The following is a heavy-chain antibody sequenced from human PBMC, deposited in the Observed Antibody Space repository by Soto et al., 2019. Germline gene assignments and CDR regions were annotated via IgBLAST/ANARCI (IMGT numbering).Heavy chain of an antibody. CDR2: ISAYNGNT. V-gene: IGHV1-18*01. CDR3: ARRNYYGLSNWFDP. Sequence: ASVKVSCKASGYTFTSYGISWVRQAPGQGLEWMGWISAYNGNTNYAQKLQGRVTMTTDTSTSTAYMELRSLSSVTAADTAVYYCARRNYYGLSNWFDPWGQGTLVTVSS. D-gene: IGHD3-10*01. J-gene: IGHJ5*02. CDR1: GYTFTSYG.